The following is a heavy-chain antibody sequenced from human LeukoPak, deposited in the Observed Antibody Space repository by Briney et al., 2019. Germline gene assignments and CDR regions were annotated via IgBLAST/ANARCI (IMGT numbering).Heavy chain of an antibody. CDR1: GFTFSSYA. V-gene: IGHV3-23*01. CDR2: ISGSGGST. D-gene: IGHD3-22*01. J-gene: IGHJ5*02. Sequence: GGSLRLSCAASGFTFSSYAMSWVRQAPGKGLEWVSAISGSGGSTYYADSVKGRLTISRDNSKNTLYLQMNSLRAEDTAVYYCARNRGEGSGYSDHWGQGTLVTVSS. CDR3: ARNRGEGSGYSDH.